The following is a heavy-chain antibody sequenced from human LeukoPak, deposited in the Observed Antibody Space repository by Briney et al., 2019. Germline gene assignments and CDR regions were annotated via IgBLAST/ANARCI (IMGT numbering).Heavy chain of an antibody. J-gene: IGHJ6*03. D-gene: IGHD1-14*01. V-gene: IGHV3-7*01. CDR3: ARVGNLYDYYYIDV. CDR2: IKQDGSEK. CDR1: GFTFSIYW. Sequence: GGSLRLSCAASGFTFSIYWMSWVRQAPGKGLEWVANIKQDGSEKYYVDSVKGRFTISRDNAKNSLYLQMNSRRAEDTAVYYCARVGNLYDYYYIDVWGQGTTVTVSS.